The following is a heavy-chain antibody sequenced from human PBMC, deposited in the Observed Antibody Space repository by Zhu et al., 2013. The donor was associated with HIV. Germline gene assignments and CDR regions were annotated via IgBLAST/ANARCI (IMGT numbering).Heavy chain of an antibody. J-gene: IGHJ4*02. V-gene: IGHV4-34*01. Sequence: QVQLQESGPGLLKPSETLSLTCAVYDGSFGDYYWSWIRQPPGQGLEWIGEINHGGSTNYNPSLKSRVTMSIDTSRNQFSLELSSVTAADTAVYYCXGGFCSGGSLAPVFDYLGAREPWSAPP. CDR3: XGGFCSGGSLAPVFDY. CDR1: DGSFGDYY. CDR2: INHGGST. D-gene: IGHD2-15*01.